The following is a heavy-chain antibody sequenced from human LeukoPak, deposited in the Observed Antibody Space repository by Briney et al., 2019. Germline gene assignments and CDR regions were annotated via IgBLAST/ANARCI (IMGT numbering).Heavy chain of an antibody. CDR3: AQTLEYCSSTNCLDAFDI. V-gene: IGHV1-18*01. D-gene: IGHD2-2*01. CDR1: GYTFTNYG. Sequence: ASVKVSCKASGYTFTNYGVSWVRQAPGQGLEWMGWISAYNGNTNYAQHLQGRVTMTTDISTNTAYMELRSLRSDDTAVYYCAQTLEYCSSTNCLDAFDIWGQGTMVTVSS. J-gene: IGHJ3*02. CDR2: ISAYNGNT.